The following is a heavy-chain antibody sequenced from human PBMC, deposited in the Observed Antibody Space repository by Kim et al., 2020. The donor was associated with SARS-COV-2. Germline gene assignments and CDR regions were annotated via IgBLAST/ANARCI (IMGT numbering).Heavy chain of an antibody. CDR2: INSLGTTR. V-gene: IGHV3-48*03. CDR1: GFSFSVYE. CDR3: ARQGYYYGSGFYF. J-gene: IGHJ4*02. D-gene: IGHD3-22*01. Sequence: GGSLRLSCGVSGFSFSVYEMNWVRQAPGKGLEWVSYINSLGTTRYYADSVKGRFTISRDNAKNSLYLPMNSLGAEDTALYYCARQGYYYGSGFYFWGQGT.